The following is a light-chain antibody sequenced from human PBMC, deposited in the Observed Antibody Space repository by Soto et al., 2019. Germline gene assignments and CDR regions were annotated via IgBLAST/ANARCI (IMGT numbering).Light chain of an antibody. J-gene: IGKJ5*01. Sequence: LLLTQSRGTLSFSRAEGATLSFMASQSISTSYLAWYQQKPGQAPRLLIYGSSSRATGIPDRFSGSGSGTEFTLTISSLQSEDFAVYYCQQYNNRPLTFGQGTRLEI. CDR3: QQYNNRPLT. CDR2: GSS. CDR1: QSISTSY. V-gene: IGKV3-20*01.